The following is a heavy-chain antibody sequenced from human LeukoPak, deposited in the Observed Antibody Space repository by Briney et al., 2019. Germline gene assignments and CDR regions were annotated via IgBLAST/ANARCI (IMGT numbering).Heavy chain of an antibody. D-gene: IGHD2-15*01. CDR2: IYYSGST. Sequence: SDTLSLTCTVSGGSLSSYFWSWIRQPPGKGLGMVWYIYYSGSTNYNPSLKSRVTISVDTSKNQFSLKLSSVTAADTAVYYCARHRRDCSGGSCYGIDYWGQGTLVTVSS. V-gene: IGHV4-59*08. J-gene: IGHJ4*02. CDR1: GGSLSSYF. CDR3: ARHRRDCSGGSCYGIDY.